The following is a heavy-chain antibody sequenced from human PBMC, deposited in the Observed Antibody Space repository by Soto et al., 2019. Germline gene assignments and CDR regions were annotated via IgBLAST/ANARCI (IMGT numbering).Heavy chain of an antibody. CDR3: ARGGYSGYEDYYYYYMDV. Sequence: GASVKVSCKASGYTFTGYDINWVRQATGQGLEWMGWMNPNSGNTGYAQKFQGRVTMTRNTSISTAYMELSSLRSEDTAVYYCARGGYSGYEDYYYYYMDVWGKGTTVTVSS. CDR2: MNPNSGNT. D-gene: IGHD5-12*01. CDR1: GYTFTGYD. V-gene: IGHV1-8*01. J-gene: IGHJ6*03.